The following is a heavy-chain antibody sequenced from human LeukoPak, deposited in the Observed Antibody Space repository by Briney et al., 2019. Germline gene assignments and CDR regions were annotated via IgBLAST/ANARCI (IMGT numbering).Heavy chain of an antibody. CDR1: GFTFSSYA. D-gene: IGHD2-15*01. V-gene: IGHV3-23*01. J-gene: IGHJ6*02. CDR2: ISGSGDIT. Sequence: GGSLRLSCAASGFTFSSYAMSWVRQAPGKGPQWVSAISGSGDITYYADSVKGRFAISRDNSKNTLYLQMNSLRAEDTAVYYCAKGGYCSGGSCYPMDVWGQGTTVTVSS. CDR3: AKGGYCSGGSCYPMDV.